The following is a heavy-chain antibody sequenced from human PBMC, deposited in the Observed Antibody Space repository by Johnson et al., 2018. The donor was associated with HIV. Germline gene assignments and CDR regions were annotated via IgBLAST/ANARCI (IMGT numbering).Heavy chain of an antibody. J-gene: IGHJ3*01. CDR3: ARAPHDAFDV. Sequence: QVQVVESGGGVVQPGRSLRLSCAASGFTFSSSGMHWVRQAPGKGLEWVAVISYDGSNKHYADSVKGRFTISRDNSDNTMYLQMNSLRDEDTAVYYCARAPHDAFDVWGQGTMVTVSS. CDR2: ISYDGSNK. CDR1: GFTFSSSG. V-gene: IGHV3-30*03.